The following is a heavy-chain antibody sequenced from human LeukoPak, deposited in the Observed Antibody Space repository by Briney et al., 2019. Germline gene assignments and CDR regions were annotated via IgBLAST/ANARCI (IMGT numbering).Heavy chain of an antibody. CDR2: INHDGSLR. V-gene: IGHV3-74*01. Sequence: GRSLRLSCAASGFTLTSYGMHWVRQRPGKGLVWVSHINHDGSLRNYADSVKGRFTISRDIAKNTLYLQMNSLGADDTAMYYCTRDVFSLGDSWGQGTLVTVSS. J-gene: IGHJ4*02. CDR1: GFTLTSYG. CDR3: TRDVFSLGDS. D-gene: IGHD2/OR15-2a*01.